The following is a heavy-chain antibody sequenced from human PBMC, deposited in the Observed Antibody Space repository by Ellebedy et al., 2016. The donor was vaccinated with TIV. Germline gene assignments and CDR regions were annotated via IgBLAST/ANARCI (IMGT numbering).Heavy chain of an antibody. CDR3: ARDTNYYYGMDV. V-gene: IGHV3-48*02. CDR2: ISSSSTTI. CDR1: EFTFSSYG. D-gene: IGHD2-2*01. J-gene: IGHJ6*02. Sequence: PGGSLRLSCAASEFTFSSYGINWVRQAPGKGLEWVSYISSSSTTIYYADSVKGRFTISRDNAKNSLYLQMNSLRDEDTAVYYCARDTNYYYGMDVWGQGTTVTVSS.